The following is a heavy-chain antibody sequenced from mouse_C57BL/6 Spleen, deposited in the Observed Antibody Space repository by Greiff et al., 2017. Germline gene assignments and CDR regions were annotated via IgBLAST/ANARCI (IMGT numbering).Heavy chain of an antibody. CDR2: IYPGDGDT. J-gene: IGHJ2*01. Sequence: QVQLKESGAELVKPGASVKISCKASGYAFSSYWMNWVKQRPGKGLEWIGQIYPGDGDTNYNGKFKGKATLTADKSSSTAYMQLSSLTSEDSAVYFCARFISAVVAKGWGCWGKGTTLTVAS. V-gene: IGHV1-80*01. CDR1: GYAFSSYW. D-gene: IGHD1-1*01. CDR3: ARFISAVVAKGWGC.